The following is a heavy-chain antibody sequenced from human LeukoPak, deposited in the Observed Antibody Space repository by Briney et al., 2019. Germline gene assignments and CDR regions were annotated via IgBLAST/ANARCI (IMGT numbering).Heavy chain of an antibody. Sequence: SVKVSCKASGGTFSSYAISWVRQAPGQGLEWMGRIIPILGIANYAQKFQGRVTITADKSTSTAYMELSSLRSEDTAVYYCASYSIQGPRGYSYGYYYYWGQGTLVTVSS. CDR3: ASYSIQGPRGYSYGYYYY. CDR2: IIPILGIA. J-gene: IGHJ4*02. CDR1: GGTFSSYA. V-gene: IGHV1-69*04. D-gene: IGHD5-18*01.